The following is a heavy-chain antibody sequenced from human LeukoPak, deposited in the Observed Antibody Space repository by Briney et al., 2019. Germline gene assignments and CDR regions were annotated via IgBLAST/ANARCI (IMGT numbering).Heavy chain of an antibody. D-gene: IGHD4-11*01. CDR3: AKGYSNYISTIVN. CDR1: GFTFNNYA. CDR2: LSGGAGRT. Sequence: PGGSLRLSCAASGFTFNNYAMNWVRQAPGKGLEWVSALSGGAGRTYYADSVKGRFTISRDNSKNTLCLQMNSLSAEDTAVYYCAKGYSNYISTIVNRGQGTLVTVSS. V-gene: IGHV3-23*01. J-gene: IGHJ4*02.